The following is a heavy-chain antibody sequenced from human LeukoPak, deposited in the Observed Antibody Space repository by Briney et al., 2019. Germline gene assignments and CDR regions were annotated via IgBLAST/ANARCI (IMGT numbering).Heavy chain of an antibody. D-gene: IGHD1-26*01. V-gene: IGHV3-33*01. Sequence: PGRSLSLSCAASGFTFSSYGMHWVRQAPGKGLEWVAVIWYDGSNKYYADSVKGRFTISRDNSKNTLYLQMNSLRAEDTAVYYCARAPGATNAFDIWGQGTMVTVSS. CDR3: ARAPGATNAFDI. CDR1: GFTFSSYG. CDR2: IWYDGSNK. J-gene: IGHJ3*02.